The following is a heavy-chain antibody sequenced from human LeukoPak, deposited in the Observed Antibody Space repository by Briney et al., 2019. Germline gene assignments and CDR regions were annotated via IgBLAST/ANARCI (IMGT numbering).Heavy chain of an antibody. CDR1: GYTFTSYY. V-gene: IGHV1-2*02. CDR3: AREPPGYYDFWSGYYHYYYMDV. Sequence: ASVKVSCKASGYTFTSYYMHWVRQAPGQGLEWMGWINPHSGDTYYAQKFQGRVTMTRDTSISTACMELSRLRSDDTAVYYCAREPPGYYDFWSGYYHYYYMDVWGKGTTVTVSS. CDR2: INPHSGDT. J-gene: IGHJ6*03. D-gene: IGHD3-3*01.